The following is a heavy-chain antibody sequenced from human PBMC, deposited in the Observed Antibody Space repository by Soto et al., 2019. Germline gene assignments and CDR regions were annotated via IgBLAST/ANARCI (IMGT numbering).Heavy chain of an antibody. CDR1: GYTFTSYY. V-gene: IGHV1-46*01. CDR3: ARATSRLAAGVSRVHRNLGRGYFDY. Sequence: ASVKVSCKASGYTFTSYYMHWVRQAPGRGLEWMGIINPSGGSTSYAQKFQGRVTMTRDTSTSTVYMELSSLRSEDTAVYYCARATSRLAAGVSRVHRNLGRGYFDYRGQENLVAGSS. D-gene: IGHD6-13*01. CDR2: INPSGGST. J-gene: IGHJ4*01.